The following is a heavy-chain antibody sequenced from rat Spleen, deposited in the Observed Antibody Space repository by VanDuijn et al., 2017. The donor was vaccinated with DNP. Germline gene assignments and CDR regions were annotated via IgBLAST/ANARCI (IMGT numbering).Heavy chain of an antibody. CDR2: ISYDGGNT. CDR3: AKDMDYVGYY. D-gene: IGHD1-11*01. J-gene: IGHJ2*01. V-gene: IGHV5-20*01. CDR1: GFTFSSFA. Sequence: EVQLVESGGGLVQPGRSMKLSCAASGFTFSSFAMAWVRQAPTKGLEWVASISYDGGNTYYRDSVKGRFTISRDNAKSSLYLQMDSLRSEDTSTDYCAKDMDYVGYYWGQGVMVTVSS.